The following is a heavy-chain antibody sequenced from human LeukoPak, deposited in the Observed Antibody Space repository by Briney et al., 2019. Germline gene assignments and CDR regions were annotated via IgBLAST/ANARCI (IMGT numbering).Heavy chain of an antibody. D-gene: IGHD1-26*01. CDR1: GFTFSSYS. CDR3: ARDLSGSYSYYYYYYGMDV. CDR2: ISSSYI. J-gene: IGHJ6*02. V-gene: IGHV3-21*01. Sequence: GGSLRLSCAASGFTFSSYSMNWVRQAPGKGLEWVSSISSSYIYYADSVKGRFTISRDNAKNSLYLQMNSLRAEDTAVYYCARDLSGSYSYYYYYYGMDVWGQGTTVTVSS.